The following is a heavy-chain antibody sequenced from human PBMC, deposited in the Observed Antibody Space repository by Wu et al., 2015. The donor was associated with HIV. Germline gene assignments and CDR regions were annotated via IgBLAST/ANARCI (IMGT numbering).Heavy chain of an antibody. CDR1: GYIFVNYG. CDR3: VRVSPEITMIVVGLKGSFDI. J-gene: IGHJ3*02. Sequence: VKFVQSGTEVKKTWGLSEGRPAGRSGYIFVNYGLSWVRQAPGRRPEWLGWSSPKNGYAESVQKFQARVTMTKDTSTRTAYLEVRSLRSDDTAVYYCVRVSPEITMIVVGLKGSFDIWGQGTMVTVSS. D-gene: IGHD3-22*01. CDR2: SSPKNGYA. V-gene: IGHV1-18*04.